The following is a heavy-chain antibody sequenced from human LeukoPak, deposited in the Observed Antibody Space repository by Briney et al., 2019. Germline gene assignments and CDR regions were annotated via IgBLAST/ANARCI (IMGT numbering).Heavy chain of an antibody. CDR1: GGTFSSYA. D-gene: IGHD6-13*01. CDR2: IIPIFGTA. Sequence: ASVKVSCKASGGTFSSYAISWVRQAPGQGLEWMGGIIPIFGTANYAQKFQGRVTITTDESTSTAYMEQSSLRSEDTAVYYCARDRKWGSSWQKYWYFDLWGRGTLVTVSS. V-gene: IGHV1-69*05. J-gene: IGHJ2*01. CDR3: ARDRKWGSSWQKYWYFDL.